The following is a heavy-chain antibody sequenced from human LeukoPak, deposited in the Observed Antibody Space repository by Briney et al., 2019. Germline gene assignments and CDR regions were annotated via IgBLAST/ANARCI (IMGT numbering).Heavy chain of an antibody. Sequence: GGSLRLSCAPSGFSFSSYDMHCVRPATGKGLEWVSAIGTAGDTYYPGSVKGRFPISRENDKNSLYLQMHSLRGGDTAVYYCARGGYGGNSELDYWGQGTLVTVSS. J-gene: IGHJ4*02. V-gene: IGHV3-13*01. CDR2: IGTAGDT. D-gene: IGHD4-23*01. CDR3: ARGGYGGNSELDY. CDR1: GFSFSSYD.